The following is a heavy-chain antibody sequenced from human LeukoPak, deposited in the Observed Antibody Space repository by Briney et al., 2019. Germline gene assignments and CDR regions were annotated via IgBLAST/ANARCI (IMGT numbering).Heavy chain of an antibody. CDR3: AKVRYSSSWYDY. D-gene: IGHD6-13*01. CDR2: ISGSGGST. CDR1: GFTFSSYA. Sequence: GGSLRLSCAASGFTFSSYALSWVRQAPGKGLEWVSAISGSGGSTYYADSVKGRFTISRDNSKNTLYLQMNSLRAEDTAVYYCAKVRYSSSWYDYWGQGTLVTVSS. J-gene: IGHJ4*02. V-gene: IGHV3-23*01.